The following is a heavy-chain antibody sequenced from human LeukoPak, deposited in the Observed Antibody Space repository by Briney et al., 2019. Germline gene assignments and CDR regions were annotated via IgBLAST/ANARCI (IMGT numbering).Heavy chain of an antibody. CDR2: SSAYNGNR. Sequence: ASVKVSCKASGYTFTDFGISWVRQAPGQGLEWMGWSSAYNGNRRYAQNVQGRVTITVDTSTDTAYMELRSLRSDDTAMYYCARDLGEDTTMIFFDFWGQGTLVTVSS. D-gene: IGHD5-18*01. V-gene: IGHV1-18*01. CDR3: ARDLGEDTTMIFFDF. J-gene: IGHJ4*02. CDR1: GYTFTDFG.